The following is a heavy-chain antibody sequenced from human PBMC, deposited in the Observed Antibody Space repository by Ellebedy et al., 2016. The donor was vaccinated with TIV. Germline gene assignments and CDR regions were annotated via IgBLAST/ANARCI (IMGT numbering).Heavy chain of an antibody. CDR2: ITSSSSTI. D-gene: IGHD2-15*01. Sequence: GESLKISCAASGFSFSIYNMNWVRQAPGKGLEWVSYITSSSSTIYYADSVKGRFTISRDNAKNSLYLQMSSLRAEDTAVYYCARDSPVVALDYWGQGTLVTVSS. V-gene: IGHV3-48*04. CDR3: ARDSPVVALDY. CDR1: GFSFSIYN. J-gene: IGHJ4*02.